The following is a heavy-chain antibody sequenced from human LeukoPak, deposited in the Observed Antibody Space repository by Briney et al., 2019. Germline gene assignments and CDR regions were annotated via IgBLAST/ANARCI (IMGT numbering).Heavy chain of an antibody. V-gene: IGHV1-69*13. CDR2: IIPIFGTA. J-gene: IGHJ5*02. CDR1: GGTFSSYA. D-gene: IGHD1-14*01. Sequence: RASVKVSCKASGGTFSSYAISWVRQAPGQGLEWMGGIIPIFGTANYAQKFQGRVTITADESTSTAYMELSSLRSEDTAVYYCARGGRYTPFDPWGQGTLVTVSS. CDR3: ARGGRYTPFDP.